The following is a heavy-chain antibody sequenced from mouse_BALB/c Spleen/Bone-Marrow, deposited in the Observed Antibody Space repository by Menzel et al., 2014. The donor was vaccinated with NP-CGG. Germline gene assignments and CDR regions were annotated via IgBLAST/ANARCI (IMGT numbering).Heavy chain of an antibody. CDR3: TRSRRAMDY. D-gene: IGHD2-12*01. CDR1: GYTFTSYY. CDR2: INPSNGGT. Sequence: QVQLPQSGAELVKPGASVKLSCKASGYTFTSYYMYWVKQRPGQGLEWIGEINPSNGGTNFNEKFKSKATLTVDKSSSTAYMQLSSLTSEDSAVYYCTRSRRAMDYWGQGTSVTVSS. V-gene: IGHV1S81*02. J-gene: IGHJ4*01.